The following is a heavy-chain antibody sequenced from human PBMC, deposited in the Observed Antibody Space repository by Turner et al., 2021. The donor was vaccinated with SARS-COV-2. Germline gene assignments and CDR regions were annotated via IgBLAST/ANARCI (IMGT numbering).Heavy chain of an antibody. CDR1: GFTFSNSE. Sequence: EVQLVESGGGLVPPGGSLRLSCAASGFTFSNSEMNRVHQAPGKGLEWVSGVSWNGSRTHYADSVKGRFIISRDNSRNTLYLQTNSLRTRGYTYDAVADYWGQGTLVTVSS. J-gene: IGHJ4*02. D-gene: IGHD5-18*01. V-gene: IGHV3-35*01. CDR2: VSWNGSRT. CDR3: ADY.